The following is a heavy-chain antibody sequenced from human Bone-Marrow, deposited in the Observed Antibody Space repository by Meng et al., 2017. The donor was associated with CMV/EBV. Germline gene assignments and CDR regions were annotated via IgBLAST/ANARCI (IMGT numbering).Heavy chain of an antibody. Sequence: ASVKVSCKASGYTFTSYDINWVRQATGQGLEWMGWMNPNSGNTGYAQKFQGRVTMTRNTSISTAYMELSSLRSEDPAVYYCARDSITIFGVVTDYWGQGTLVTVSS. V-gene: IGHV1-8*01. CDR3: ARDSITIFGVVTDY. CDR1: GYTFTSYD. J-gene: IGHJ4*02. CDR2: MNPNSGNT. D-gene: IGHD3-3*01.